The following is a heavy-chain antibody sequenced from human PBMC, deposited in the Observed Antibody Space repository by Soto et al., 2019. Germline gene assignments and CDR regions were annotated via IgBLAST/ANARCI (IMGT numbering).Heavy chain of an antibody. D-gene: IGHD4-17*01. J-gene: IGHJ4*02. CDR2: IYYTGST. CDR1: GSSISPFY. V-gene: IGHV4-59*01. Sequence: QVQLQESGPGLVKPSETLSLTCTVSGSSISPFYWSWIRQPPGKGLEWIGYIYYTGSTKYNPSLKSRVTLSLGTSRNHLSLKLSSVTAADTAVYFCTRVGGYYGDYPNFDYWGPGTLVAVSS. CDR3: TRVGGYYGDYPNFDY.